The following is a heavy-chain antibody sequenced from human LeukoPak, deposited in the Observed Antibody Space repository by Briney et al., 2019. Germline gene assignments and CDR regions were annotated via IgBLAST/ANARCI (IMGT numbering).Heavy chain of an antibody. Sequence: GRSLRLSCAASGFTFSSYGMHWVRQAPGKGLEWVAVIWYDNKYYADSVKGRFTISRDNSKNTLYLQMNSLRAEDTAVYYCARDQYSSGWYSIYYYYGMDVWGQGTTVTVSS. CDR1: GFTFSSYG. D-gene: IGHD6-19*01. V-gene: IGHV3-33*01. J-gene: IGHJ6*02. CDR2: IWYDNK. CDR3: ARDQYSSGWYSIYYYYGMDV.